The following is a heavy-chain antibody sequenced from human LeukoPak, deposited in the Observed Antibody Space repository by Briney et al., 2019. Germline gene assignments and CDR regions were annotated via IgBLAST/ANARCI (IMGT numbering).Heavy chain of an antibody. CDR1: GFTFSSYG. D-gene: IGHD2-8*01. CDR2: IWYDGSNK. Sequence: PGGSLRLSCAASGFTFSSYGMHWVRQAPGKGLEWVAVIWYDGSNKYYADSVKGRFTISRDNSKNTLYLQMNSLRAEDTAVYYCARDGHCTNGVCYTLDYWGQGTLVTVSS. CDR3: ARDGHCTNGVCYTLDY. V-gene: IGHV3-33*01. J-gene: IGHJ4*02.